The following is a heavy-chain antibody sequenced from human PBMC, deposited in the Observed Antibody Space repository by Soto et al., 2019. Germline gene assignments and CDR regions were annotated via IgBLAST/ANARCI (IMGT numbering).Heavy chain of an antibody. Sequence: SETLSLTCAVYGGSFSGNYWSWIRQPPGKGLEWIGEINRSGSTNSNPSLKSRVTISVDTSKNQFSLKLSSVTAADTALYYCARLGSSGLYQGSYFDYWGQGTLVTVSS. J-gene: IGHJ4*02. CDR2: INRSGST. D-gene: IGHD6-19*01. CDR1: GGSFSGNY. CDR3: ARLGSSGLYQGSYFDY. V-gene: IGHV4-34*01.